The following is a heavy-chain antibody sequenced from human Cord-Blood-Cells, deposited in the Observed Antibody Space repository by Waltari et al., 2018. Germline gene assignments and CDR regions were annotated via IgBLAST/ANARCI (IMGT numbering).Heavy chain of an antibody. V-gene: IGHV3-30*18. Sequence: QVQLVESGGGVVQPGRSLRLSCAASGFTFSSYGMPGVRPAPGKGLEWVAVISYDGSNKYYADSVKGRFTISRDNSKNTLYLQMNSLRAEDTAVYYCAKNVPPYSSSYYYYGMDVWGQGTTVTVSS. CDR1: GFTFSSYG. CDR3: AKNVPPYSSSYYYYGMDV. J-gene: IGHJ6*02. CDR2: ISYDGSNK. D-gene: IGHD6-6*01.